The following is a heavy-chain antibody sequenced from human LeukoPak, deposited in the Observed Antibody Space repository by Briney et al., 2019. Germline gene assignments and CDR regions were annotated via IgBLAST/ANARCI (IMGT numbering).Heavy chain of an antibody. CDR2: ISSSGTTI. D-gene: IGHD6-25*01. Sequence: GGSLRLSCAASGFTFSSFEMNWVRQAPGKGLQWVSYISSSGTTIHYADSVKGRFTISRDNAKNSLYLQMNSLRADDTAVYYCARFPIAAALSDDYFDYWGQGTLVTVSS. CDR3: ARFPIAAALSDDYFDY. CDR1: GFTFSSFE. V-gene: IGHV3-48*03. J-gene: IGHJ4*02.